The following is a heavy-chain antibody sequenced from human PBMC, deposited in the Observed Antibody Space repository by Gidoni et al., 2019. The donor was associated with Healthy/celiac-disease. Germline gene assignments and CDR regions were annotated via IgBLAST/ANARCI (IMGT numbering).Heavy chain of an antibody. Sequence: QVQLVQSGAAVKKPGSSVKVSCKASGGTFSSYAIRWVRQAPGQGLEWMGGIIPIFGTANYEQKVKGRVTITADKSTSTAYMELSSLRSEDTAVYYCARTYYDFWSGYYTGGPTDYWGQGTLVTVSS. V-gene: IGHV1-69*06. CDR3: ARTYYDFWSGYYTGGPTDY. CDR1: GGTFSSYA. D-gene: IGHD3-3*01. CDR2: IIPIFGTA. J-gene: IGHJ4*02.